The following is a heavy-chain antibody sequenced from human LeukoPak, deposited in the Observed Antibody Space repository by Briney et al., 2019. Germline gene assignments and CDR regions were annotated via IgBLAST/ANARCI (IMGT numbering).Heavy chain of an antibody. V-gene: IGHV3-21*01. D-gene: IGHD3-22*01. J-gene: IGHJ5*02. Sequence: PGGSLRLSCAASGFTFSSYFMNWVRQAPGKGLEWVSSISSTSSYICYADSVKGRFTISRDNAKNSLYLQMNSLRAEDTAVYYCARERYDTSGKSGGFWFDPWGQGTLVTVSS. CDR1: GFTFSSYF. CDR3: ARERYDTSGKSGGFWFDP. CDR2: ISSTSSYI.